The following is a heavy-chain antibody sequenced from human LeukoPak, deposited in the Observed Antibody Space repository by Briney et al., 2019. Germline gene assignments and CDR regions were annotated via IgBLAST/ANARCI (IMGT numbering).Heavy chain of an antibody. D-gene: IGHD2-2*01. CDR1: GFTFSAYG. CDR3: AKVRVTYCVTTTCYGDFDF. V-gene: IGHV3-33*06. CDR2: IWYDGGNK. Sequence: PGGSLRLSCAASGFTFSAYGMHWVRQAPGEGLEWEAIIWYDGGNKYYADSVKGRFTISRDDSKNTLHLQMNNLRAEDAAVYYCAKVRVTYCVTTTCYGDFDFWGQGTLVTVAS. J-gene: IGHJ4*02.